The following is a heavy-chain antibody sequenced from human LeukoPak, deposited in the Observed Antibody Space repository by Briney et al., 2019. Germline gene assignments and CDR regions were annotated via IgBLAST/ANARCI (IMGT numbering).Heavy chain of an antibody. Sequence: PSETLSLTCTVSGGSINNGGYYWSWIRQPPGKGLEWIGYIYHSGSTYYNPSLKSRVTISVDRSKNQFSLKLSSVTAADTAVYYCAREPGFGETLDYWGQGTLVTVSS. CDR2: IYHSGST. CDR1: GGSINNGGYY. CDR3: AREPGFGETLDY. D-gene: IGHD3-10*01. J-gene: IGHJ4*02. V-gene: IGHV4-30-2*01.